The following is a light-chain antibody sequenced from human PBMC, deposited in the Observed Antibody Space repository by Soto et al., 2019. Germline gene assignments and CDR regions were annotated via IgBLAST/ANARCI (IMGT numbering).Light chain of an antibody. J-gene: IGLJ1*01. CDR1: SSDVGGYNY. CDR2: EVF. Sequence: QSALTQPPSASGSPGQSVTISCTGTSSDVGGYNYVSWYQQHPGKAPKLMIYEVFKRPSGVPDRFSGYKSGSTASLTVSGLQAEDEADYYCSSYAGSDNYVFGTGTKVTVL. V-gene: IGLV2-8*01. CDR3: SSYAGSDNYV.